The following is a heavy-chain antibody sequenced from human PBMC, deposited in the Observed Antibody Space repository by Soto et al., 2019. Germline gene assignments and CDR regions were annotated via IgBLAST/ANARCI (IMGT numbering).Heavy chain of an antibody. J-gene: IGHJ4*02. D-gene: IGHD1-20*01. CDR3: ARVDVTGTGGIGAFDY. CDR2: IYSGGST. V-gene: IGHV3-53*02. Sequence: EVQLVETGGGLIQPGGSLRLSCAASGFTVSSNYMSWVRQAPGKGLEWVSVIYSGGSTYYADSVKGRFTISRDNSKNTLYLQMNSLRAEDTAVYYCARVDVTGTGGIGAFDYWGQGTLVTVSS. CDR1: GFTVSSNY.